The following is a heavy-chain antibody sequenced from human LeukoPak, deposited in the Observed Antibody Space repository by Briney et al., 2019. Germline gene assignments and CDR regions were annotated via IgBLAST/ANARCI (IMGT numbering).Heavy chain of an antibody. J-gene: IGHJ4*02. CDR1: GFTFNTFD. D-gene: IGHD4-23*01. CDR3: ASGYLDYGGNSH. CDR2: IHPDGGSI. V-gene: IGHV3-74*01. Sequence: GGSLRLSCAASGFTFNTFDMTWVRQAPGKGLEWVSRIHPDGGSIDYADSVKGRFTISRDNAKNTLYLQMNSLRAEDTAVYYCASGYLDYGGNSHWGQGTLVTVSS.